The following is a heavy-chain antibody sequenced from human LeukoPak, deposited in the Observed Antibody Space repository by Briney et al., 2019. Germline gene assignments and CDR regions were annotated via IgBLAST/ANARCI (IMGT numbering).Heavy chain of an antibody. J-gene: IGHJ4*02. V-gene: IGHV4-34*01. Sequence: SETLSLTCAVYGGSFSGYYWSWIRQTPGKGLEWIGEINHSGRTNYTPSLKSRVTISVTTSKNQFSLKLSSVTAADTAVYYCAREFTFGGVIGYWGQGTLVTVSS. CDR3: AREFTFGGVIGY. CDR1: GGSFSGYY. CDR2: INHSGRT. D-gene: IGHD3-16*01.